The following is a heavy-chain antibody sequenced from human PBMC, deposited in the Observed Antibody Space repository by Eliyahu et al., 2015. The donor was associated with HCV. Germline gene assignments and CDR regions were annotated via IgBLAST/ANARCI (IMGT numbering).Heavy chain of an antibody. CDR1: GFTVSSXY. D-gene: IGHD5-18*01. CDR3: VQWIQLWNDAFDI. Sequence: EVQLVESGGGLVQPGGSLRLSXAASGFTVSSXYMXWVRQAPGKGLEWVSVIYSGGSTYYADSVKGRFTISRDNSKNTLYLQMNSLRAEDTAVYYCVQWIQLWNDAFDIWGQGTMVTVSS. J-gene: IGHJ3*02. CDR2: IYSGGST. V-gene: IGHV3-66*02.